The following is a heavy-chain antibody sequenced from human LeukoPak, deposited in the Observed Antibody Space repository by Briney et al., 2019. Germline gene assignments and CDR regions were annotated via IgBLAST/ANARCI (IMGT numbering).Heavy chain of an antibody. CDR2: INHSGST. Sequence: PSETLSLTCAVYGDSFSGYYWSWIRQAPGKGLEWIGEINHSGSTNYNPSLKSRVTISVDTSKNQFSLKLSSVTAADTAVYYCARSGYSYGYDYWGQGTLVTVSS. CDR3: ARSGYSYGYDY. D-gene: IGHD5-18*01. CDR1: GDSFSGYY. J-gene: IGHJ4*02. V-gene: IGHV4-34*01.